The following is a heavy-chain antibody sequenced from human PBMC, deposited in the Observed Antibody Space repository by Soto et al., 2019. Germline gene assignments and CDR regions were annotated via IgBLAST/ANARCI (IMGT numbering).Heavy chain of an antibody. CDR2: IIPIFGTA. CDR1: GGTFSSYA. CDR3: ARDDSSSWYGGAFDI. Sequence: SVKVSCKASGGTFSSYAISWVRQAPGQGLEWMGGIIPIFGTANYAQKFQGRVTITADESASTAYMELSSLRSEDTAVYYCARDDSSSWYGGAFDIWGQGTMVTVSS. V-gene: IGHV1-69*13. D-gene: IGHD6-13*01. J-gene: IGHJ3*02.